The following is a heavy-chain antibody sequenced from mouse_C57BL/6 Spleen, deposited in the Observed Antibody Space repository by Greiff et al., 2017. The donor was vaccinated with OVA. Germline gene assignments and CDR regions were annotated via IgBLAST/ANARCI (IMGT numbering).Heavy chain of an antibody. V-gene: IGHV1-82*01. CDR2: IYPGDGDT. Sequence: QVQLQQSGPELVKPGASVKISRKASGYAFSSSWMNWVKQRPGKGLEWIGRIYPGDGDTNYNGKFKGKATLTADKSSSTAYMQLSSLTSEDSAVYFCARDDYDYWGQGTTLTVSS. D-gene: IGHD2-4*01. CDR3: ARDDYDY. CDR1: GYAFSSSW. J-gene: IGHJ2*01.